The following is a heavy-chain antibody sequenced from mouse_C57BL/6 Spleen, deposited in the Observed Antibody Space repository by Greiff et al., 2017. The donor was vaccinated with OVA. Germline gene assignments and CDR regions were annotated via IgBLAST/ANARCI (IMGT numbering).Heavy chain of an antibody. CDR3: TPITTVVGDYAMGC. CDR2: IYPETGGT. V-gene: IGHV1-15*01. J-gene: IGHJ4*01. D-gene: IGHD1-1*01. CDR1: GYTFTDYE. Sequence: VQLVQSGAELARPGASVTLSCKASGYTFTDYEMRWVKQTPVHGLEWIGAIYPETGGTAYNQKFKGKAILTADKSSSTAYMVLRSLTSEDSAVYYCTPITTVVGDYAMGCWGQRTSVTVSS.